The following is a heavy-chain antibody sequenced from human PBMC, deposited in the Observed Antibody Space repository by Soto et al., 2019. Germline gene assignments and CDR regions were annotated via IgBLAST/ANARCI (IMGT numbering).Heavy chain of an antibody. D-gene: IGHD3-22*01. J-gene: IGHJ4*02. CDR2: INHSGST. V-gene: IGHV4-34*01. CDR3: ARGSSDYYDSSGYQAGDYFDY. Sequence: SQTLSLTCAFYGGSFSGYYRSWIRQPLGKGLEWIGEINHSGSTNYNPSLKSRVTISVDTSKNQFSLKLSSVTAADTAVYYCARGSSDYYDSSGYQAGDYFDYWGQGTLVTVSS. CDR1: GGSFSGYY.